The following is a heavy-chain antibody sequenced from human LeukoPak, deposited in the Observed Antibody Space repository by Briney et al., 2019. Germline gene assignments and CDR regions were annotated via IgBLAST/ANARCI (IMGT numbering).Heavy chain of an antibody. J-gene: IGHJ3*02. V-gene: IGHV1-2*02. CDR1: GSTFTGYY. CDR2: INPNSGGT. CDR3: ARTYYVEFPLDAFDI. Sequence: ASVKVSCKASGSTFTGYYMHWVRQAPGQGLEWMGWINPNSGGTNYAQKFQGRVTMTRDTTISTAYMELSRLRSDDTAVYYCARTYYVEFPLDAFDIWGQGTMVTVSS. D-gene: IGHD1-26*01.